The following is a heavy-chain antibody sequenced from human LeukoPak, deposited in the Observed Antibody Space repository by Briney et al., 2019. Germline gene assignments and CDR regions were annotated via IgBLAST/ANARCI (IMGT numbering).Heavy chain of an antibody. CDR2: ISSTGTTI. J-gene: IGHJ4*02. CDR3: ATVVGQIAAAKGY. D-gene: IGHD6-13*01. CDR1: GFTFRSSD. Sequence: PGGSLRLSCAASGFTFRSSDMYWVRQAPGKGLEWVSFISSTGTTIHYADSVKGRFTISRDNAKNSLYLQLNSLRDEDTAVYYCATVVGQIAAAKGYWGQGTLVSVSA. V-gene: IGHV3-48*03.